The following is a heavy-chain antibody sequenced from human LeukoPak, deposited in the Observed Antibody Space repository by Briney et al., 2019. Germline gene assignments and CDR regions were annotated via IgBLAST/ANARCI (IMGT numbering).Heavy chain of an antibody. V-gene: IGHV3-7*03. Sequence: GRSLRLSCAASGFTFSSYWMSWVRQAPGKGLEWVANIKQDGSEKYYVDSVKGRFTISRDNAKNTLYLQMNSLRAEDTAMYYCVKGSGYSWSNWFDPWGQGTLVTVSS. CDR3: VKGSGYSWSNWFDP. D-gene: IGHD5-18*01. CDR2: IKQDGSEK. CDR1: GFTFSSYW. J-gene: IGHJ5*02.